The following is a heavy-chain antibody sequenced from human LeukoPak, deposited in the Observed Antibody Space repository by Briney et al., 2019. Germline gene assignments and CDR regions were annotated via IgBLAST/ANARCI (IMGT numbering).Heavy chain of an antibody. J-gene: IGHJ4*02. D-gene: IGHD6-13*01. V-gene: IGHV3-23*01. Sequence: GGSQRLSCAAAGFTFSSYAMSGVRQAPGKGLEWVSAISGSGGSTYYADSVKGRFTISRDNSKNTLYLQMNSLRAEDTAVYYCAKDSGLIAAAGLTDYWGQGTLVTVSS. CDR3: AKDSGLIAAAGLTDY. CDR2: ISGSGGST. CDR1: GFTFSSYA.